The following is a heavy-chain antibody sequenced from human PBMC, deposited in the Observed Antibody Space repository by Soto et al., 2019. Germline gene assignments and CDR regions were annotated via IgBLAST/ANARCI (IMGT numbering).Heavy chain of an antibody. CDR3: AKGQQQLVREYFDY. CDR2: ISGSGGST. D-gene: IGHD6-13*01. V-gene: IGHV3-23*01. J-gene: IGHJ4*02. Sequence: GGSLRLSCAASGFTFSSYAMSWVRQAPGKGLEWVSAISGSGGSTYYADSVKGRFTIPRDNSKNTLYLQMNSLRAEDTAVYYCAKGQQQLVREYFDYWGQGTLVTVSS. CDR1: GFTFSSYA.